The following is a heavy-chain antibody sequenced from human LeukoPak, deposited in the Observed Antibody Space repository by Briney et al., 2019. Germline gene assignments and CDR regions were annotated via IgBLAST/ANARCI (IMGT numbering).Heavy chain of an antibody. D-gene: IGHD5-18*01. Sequence: SETLSLTCAVYDGSFSDFFWGWIRQPPGKGLEWIGEINYRGITNYNPSLKSRLTMSIDTSKNQYSLELNSVTSADSAVYFCARGGHSYGYDYWGQGTLVTVSS. V-gene: IGHV4-34*01. CDR2: INYRGIT. CDR1: DGSFSDFF. J-gene: IGHJ4*02. CDR3: ARGGHSYGYDY.